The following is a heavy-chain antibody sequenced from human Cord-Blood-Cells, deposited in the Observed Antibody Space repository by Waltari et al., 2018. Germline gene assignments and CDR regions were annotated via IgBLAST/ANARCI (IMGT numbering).Heavy chain of an antibody. J-gene: IGHJ6*02. CDR2: ISYDGSNK. Sequence: QVQLVESGGGVVQPGRSLRLSRAASGFTFSSYAMHWVRQAPGKGLEWVAVISYDGSNKYYADSVKGRFTISRDNSKNTLYLQMNSLRAEDTAVYYCARGRLNGDYSSYGMDVWGQGP. CDR3: ARGRLNGDYSSYGMDV. CDR1: GFTFSSYA. V-gene: IGHV3-30-3*01. D-gene: IGHD4-17*01.